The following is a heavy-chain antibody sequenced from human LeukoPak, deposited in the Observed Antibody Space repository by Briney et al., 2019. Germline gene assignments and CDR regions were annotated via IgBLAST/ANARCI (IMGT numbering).Heavy chain of an antibody. CDR3: ARRAMGATSFDY. CDR1: GFTFSDYY. Sequence: GGSLRLSCAAYGFTFSDYYMTWVRQAPGKGLEWVSYISSSSNTVYYADSVKGRLTVSRDNANSSLYVQMTNLRAEDTAVYYCARRAMGATSFDYWGQGTLVTVSS. V-gene: IGHV3-11*04. J-gene: IGHJ4*02. CDR2: ISSSSNTV. D-gene: IGHD1-26*01.